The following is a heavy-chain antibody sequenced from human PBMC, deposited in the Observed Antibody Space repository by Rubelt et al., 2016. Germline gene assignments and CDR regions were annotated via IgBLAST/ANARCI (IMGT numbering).Heavy chain of an antibody. V-gene: IGHV3-21*01. CDR3: ARAYSSSSPFDY. J-gene: IGHJ4*02. CDR2: ISSRSSFI. D-gene: IGHD6-6*01. Sequence: EVQLAESGGDLVQPGGSLRLSCAASGYTFSNYAMTWVRQAPGKGLEWVSSISSRSSFIYYADSVKGRFTISRDDAKNSLYLQMNSLSAEDTAVYYCARAYSSSSPFDYWGQGTLVTVSS. CDR1: GYTFSNYA.